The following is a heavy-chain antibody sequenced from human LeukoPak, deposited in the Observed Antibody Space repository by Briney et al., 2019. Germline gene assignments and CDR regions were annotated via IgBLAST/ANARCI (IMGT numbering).Heavy chain of an antibody. J-gene: IGHJ4*02. CDR3: AKDPVGAYYFDY. CDR1: GFTFSSYA. Sequence: GGSLRLSCAASGFTFSSYAMSWVRQAPGKGLEWVSAISGSGGSTYYADSVKGRFTISRDNSKNTLYLQMSSLRAEDTAVYYCAKDPVGAYYFDYWGQGTLVTVSS. CDR2: ISGSGGST. D-gene: IGHD1-26*01. V-gene: IGHV3-23*01.